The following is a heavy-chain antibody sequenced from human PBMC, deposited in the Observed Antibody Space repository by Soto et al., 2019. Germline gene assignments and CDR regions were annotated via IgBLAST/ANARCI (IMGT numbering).Heavy chain of an antibody. V-gene: IGHV5-10-1*01. CDR2: IDPSDSYT. J-gene: IGHJ5*02. CDR3: ARNTANIVVVPAEIGGKLGCDH. D-gene: IGHD2-2*01. Sequence: PVESMKISCKGSGYSFTSYWISWVRQMPGKGLEWMGRIDPSDSYTNYSPSFQGHVTISADKSISTAYLQWSSLKASDTAMYYWARNTANIVVVPAEIGGKLGCDHWGQGTRVTVSS. CDR1: GYSFTSYW.